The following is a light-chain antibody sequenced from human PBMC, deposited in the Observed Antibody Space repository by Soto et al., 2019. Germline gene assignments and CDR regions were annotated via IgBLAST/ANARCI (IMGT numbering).Light chain of an antibody. V-gene: IGLV2-14*01. J-gene: IGLJ2*01. Sequence: QSALTQPASVSGSPGQSITISCTGTSRDVGGYNFVSWYQHHPGKAPKLIISDVSNRPSGVSNRFSGSKSGNTASLTISGRQAEDEAAYYCSSYTPSSTQVFGGGTKLTVL. CDR2: DVS. CDR3: SSYTPSSTQV. CDR1: SRDVGGYNF.